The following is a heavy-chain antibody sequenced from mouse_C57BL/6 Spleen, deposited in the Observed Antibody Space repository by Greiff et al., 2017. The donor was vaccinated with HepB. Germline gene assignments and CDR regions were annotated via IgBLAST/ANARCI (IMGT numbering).Heavy chain of an antibody. CDR2: INPSNGGT. V-gene: IGHV1-53*01. Sequence: QVQQQQPGTELVKPGASVKLSCKASGYTFTSYWMHWVKQRPGQGLEWIGNINPSNGGTNYNEKFKSKATLTVDKSSSTAYMQLSSLTSEDSAVYYCARAGGVNWYFDVWGTGTTVTVSS. CDR1: GYTFTSYW. J-gene: IGHJ1*03. CDR3: ARAGGVNWYFDV.